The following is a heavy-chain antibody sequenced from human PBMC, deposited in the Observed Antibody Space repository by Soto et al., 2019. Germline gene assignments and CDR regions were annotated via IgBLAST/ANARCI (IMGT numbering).Heavy chain of an antibody. J-gene: IGHJ6*02. CDR3: ARDWDIVILSVPIPNYNYGMDV. Sequence: GGSLRLSCAASGFTVSSNYMSWVRQAPGKGLEWVSYISSRSDTLYYADSVKGRFTISRDNAKNSVYLQVNNLRDEDTAVYYCARDWDIVILSVPIPNYNYGMDVWGQGTTVTVSS. D-gene: IGHD2-15*01. CDR1: GFTVSSNY. CDR2: ISSRSDTL. V-gene: IGHV3-48*02.